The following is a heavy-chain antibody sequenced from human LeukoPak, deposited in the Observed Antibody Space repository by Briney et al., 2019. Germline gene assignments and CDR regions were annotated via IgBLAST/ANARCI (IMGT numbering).Heavy chain of an antibody. D-gene: IGHD2/OR15-2a*01. CDR3: ARDQAPRRNWFDP. CDR1: GYTFTSYA. Sequence: GASVKVSCKASGYTFTSYAMHWVRQAPGQRLEWMGWINAGNGNTKYSQKFQGRVTITRDTSASTAYMELSSLRSEDTAVYYCARDQAPRRNWFDPWGQGTLVTVSS. V-gene: IGHV1-3*01. J-gene: IGHJ5*02. CDR2: INAGNGNT.